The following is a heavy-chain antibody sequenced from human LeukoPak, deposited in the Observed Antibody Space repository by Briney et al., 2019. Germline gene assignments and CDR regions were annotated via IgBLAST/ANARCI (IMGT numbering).Heavy chain of an antibody. J-gene: IGHJ5*02. Sequence: GASVKVSCKASGYTFTNNFMHWVRQAPGQGLEWMGIINPSGDNTWYAQKFQGRVTMTRDMATSTDYMELSSLRSEDTAIYYCARDNSVGDNAWWFDPWGQGTLVTVSS. CDR1: GYTFTNNF. D-gene: IGHD1-26*01. CDR3: ARDNSVGDNAWWFDP. CDR2: INPSGDNT. V-gene: IGHV1-46*01.